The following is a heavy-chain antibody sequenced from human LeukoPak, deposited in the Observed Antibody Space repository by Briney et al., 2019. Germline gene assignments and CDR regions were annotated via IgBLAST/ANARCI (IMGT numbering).Heavy chain of an antibody. J-gene: IGHJ4*02. Sequence: GGSLRLSCAASGFTFSSYGMHWVRQAPGKGLEWVAVISYDGSNKYYADSVKGRFTISRDNSKNTLYLQMNSLRAEDTAVYYCAKDHILAGSIDYWGQGTLVTVSS. CDR2: ISYDGSNK. V-gene: IGHV3-30*18. D-gene: IGHD6-19*01. CDR1: GFTFSSYG. CDR3: AKDHILAGSIDY.